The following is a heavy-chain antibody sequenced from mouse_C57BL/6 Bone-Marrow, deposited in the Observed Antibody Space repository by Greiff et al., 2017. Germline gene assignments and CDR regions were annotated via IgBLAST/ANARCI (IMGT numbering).Heavy chain of an antibody. CDR3: ARGGYYVAWCAY. J-gene: IGHJ3*01. CDR2: IHPSDSDT. CDR1: GYTFTSYW. Sequence: VQLQQPGAELVKPGASVKVSCKASGYTFTSYWMHWVKQRPGPGLEWIGRIHPSDSDTNYNQKFKGKATLTADKSSSTAYMQLSSLTSEDSAVYYWARGGYYVAWCAYWGQGTLVTVSA. D-gene: IGHD2-3*01. V-gene: IGHV1-74*01.